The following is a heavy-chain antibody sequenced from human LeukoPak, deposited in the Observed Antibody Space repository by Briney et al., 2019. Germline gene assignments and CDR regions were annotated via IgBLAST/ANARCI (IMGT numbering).Heavy chain of an antibody. D-gene: IGHD2-2*01. J-gene: IGHJ4*02. CDR3: AKSQRNDQQVVQRIDY. CDR2: ISGSGDTT. Sequence: PGGSLRLSCTATRFTFSNYAMSWVRQAPGKGLEWVSRISGSGDTTYYTGSVKGRFTISRDNSKNALYLQMSSLRAEDTAVYYCAKSQRNDQQVVQRIDYWGQGTLVTVSS. V-gene: IGHV3-23*01. CDR1: RFTFSNYA.